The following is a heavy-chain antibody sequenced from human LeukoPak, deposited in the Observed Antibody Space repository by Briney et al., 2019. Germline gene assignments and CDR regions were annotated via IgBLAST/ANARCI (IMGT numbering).Heavy chain of an antibody. CDR1: GYSISRGYS. D-gene: IGHD3-22*01. CDR2: IYHSGST. J-gene: IGHJ4*02. CDR3: AREDYYNSGGYYLDY. V-gene: IGHV4-38-2*02. Sequence: PSETLSLTCTVSGYSISRGYSWGWIRQPPGKGLEWIGNIYHSGSTNYSPSLKSRVTISVGTSKNQFSLKLSSVTAADTAVYFCAREDYYNSGGYYLDYWGQGTLVTVSS.